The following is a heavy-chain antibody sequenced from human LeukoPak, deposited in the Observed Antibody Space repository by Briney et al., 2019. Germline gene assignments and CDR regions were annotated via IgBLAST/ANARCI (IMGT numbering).Heavy chain of an antibody. V-gene: IGHV4-38-2*01. CDR2: IYHSGST. Sequence: SETLSLTCAVSGYSIRSGYYWGWIRQPPGKGLEWIGSIYHSGSTYYNPSLKSRVTISVDTSKNQFSLKLSSVTAADTAVYYCARSITMFGVVWDALDIWGQGTMVTVSS. CDR3: ARSITMFGVVWDALDI. CDR1: GYSIRSGYY. J-gene: IGHJ3*02. D-gene: IGHD3-3*01.